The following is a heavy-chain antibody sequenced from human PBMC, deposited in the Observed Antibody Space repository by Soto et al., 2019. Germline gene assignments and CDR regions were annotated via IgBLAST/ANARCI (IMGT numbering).Heavy chain of an antibody. Sequence: SETLSLTCTVSGDSISSYSWSWIRQPPGKGLEWIGNIHYNGNTKYSPSLKSRVTMSVDTSKNHFSLKLISVTTADTAVYYRARGDFLAALHGMDVWGQGTTVTVSS. CDR1: GDSISSYS. D-gene: IGHD6-6*01. J-gene: IGHJ6*02. CDR2: IHYNGNT. CDR3: ARGDFLAALHGMDV. V-gene: IGHV4-59*01.